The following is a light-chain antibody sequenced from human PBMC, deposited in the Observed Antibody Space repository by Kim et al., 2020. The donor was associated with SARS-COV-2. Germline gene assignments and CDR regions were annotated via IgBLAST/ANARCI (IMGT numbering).Light chain of an antibody. CDR2: DVS. Sequence: QSVTISCTGTSSDVGGYNYVSWYQQQPGKAPKLMIYDVSKRPSGVPDRFSGSKSGNTASLTISGLQAEDEADYYCCSYAGSYTFEVFGTGTKVTVL. CDR1: SSDVGGYNY. V-gene: IGLV2-11*01. CDR3: CSYAGSYTFEV. J-gene: IGLJ1*01.